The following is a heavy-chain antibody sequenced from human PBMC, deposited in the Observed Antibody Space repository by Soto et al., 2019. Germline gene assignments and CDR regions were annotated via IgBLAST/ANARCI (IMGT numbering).Heavy chain of an antibody. V-gene: IGHV3-30*18. J-gene: IGHJ6*03. Sequence: GGSLRLSCAASGFTFSSYGMHWVRQAPGKGLEWVAVISYDGSNKYYADSVKGRFTISRDNSKNTLYLQMNSLRAEDTAVYYCAKDGGYCSGGSCYPPYYYYYMDVWGKGTTVTVSS. D-gene: IGHD2-15*01. CDR1: GFTFSSYG. CDR3: AKDGGYCSGGSCYPPYYYYYMDV. CDR2: ISYDGSNK.